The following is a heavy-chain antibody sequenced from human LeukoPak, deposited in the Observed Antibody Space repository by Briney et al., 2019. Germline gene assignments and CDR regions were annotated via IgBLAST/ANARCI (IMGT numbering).Heavy chain of an antibody. CDR2: INSNSGGT. CDR1: GYTFTGYY. Sequence: GASVKVSCKASGYTFTGYYMHWVRQAPGQGLEWMGWINSNSGGTNYAQKFQGRVTMTRDTSISTAYMELSRLRSDDTAVYYCAFIVAGNYVDYWGQGTPVTVSS. CDR3: AFIVAGNYVDY. J-gene: IGHJ4*02. V-gene: IGHV1-2*02. D-gene: IGHD3-16*02.